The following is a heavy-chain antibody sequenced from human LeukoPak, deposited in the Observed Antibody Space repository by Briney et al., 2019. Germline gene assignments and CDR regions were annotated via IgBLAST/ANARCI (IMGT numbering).Heavy chain of an antibody. V-gene: IGHV4-30-4*01. Sequence: SETLSLTCTVSGGSISSGGYYWTWIRNPQGKALGGFGSIYYSGSTYYNPSLKSRVTISVDTSKNQFSLKLSSVTAADTAVYYCARHPPGGVFTDAFDIWGQGTMVTVSS. CDR1: GGSISSGGYY. D-gene: IGHD6-6*01. CDR2: IYYSGST. CDR3: ARHPPGGVFTDAFDI. J-gene: IGHJ3*02.